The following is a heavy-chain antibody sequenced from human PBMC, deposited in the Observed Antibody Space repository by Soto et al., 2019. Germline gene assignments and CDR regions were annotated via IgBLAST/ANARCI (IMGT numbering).Heavy chain of an antibody. CDR3: AYGLGINKYAFDI. J-gene: IGHJ3*02. CDR1: GFTFSSYW. Sequence: GGSLRLSCAASGFTFSSYWMHWVRQAPGKGLVWVSRINSDGSSTSYADSVKGRFTISRDNAKNTLYLQINSLRAEDTAVYYCAYGLGINKYAFDIWGQGTMVTVSS. V-gene: IGHV3-74*01. D-gene: IGHD7-27*01. CDR2: INSDGSST.